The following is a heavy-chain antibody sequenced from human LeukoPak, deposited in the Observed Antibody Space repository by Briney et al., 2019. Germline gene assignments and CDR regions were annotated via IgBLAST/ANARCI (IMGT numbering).Heavy chain of an antibody. CDR3: ARDLSWESDDAFDI. CDR2: ISSSSSYI. CDR1: GFTFSSYS. Sequence: GGSLRLSCAASGFTFSSYSMNWVRQAPGKGLEWVSSISSSSSYIYYADSVKGRFTISRDNAKNSLYLQMNSLRAEDTAVYYCARDLSWESDDAFDIWGQGTMVTVSS. J-gene: IGHJ3*02. D-gene: IGHD6-13*01. V-gene: IGHV3-21*01.